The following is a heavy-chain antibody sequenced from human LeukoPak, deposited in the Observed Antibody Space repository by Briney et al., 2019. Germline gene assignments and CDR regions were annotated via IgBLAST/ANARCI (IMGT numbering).Heavy chain of an antibody. CDR3: AKDKGVERAQNKRGIFDY. CDR1: GFTFSSYA. J-gene: IGHJ4*02. Sequence: PGGSLRLSCAASGFTFSSYAMSWVRQAPGKGLEWVSSISGSGGSTYYADSVRGRFTISRDNSKNTLYLHMNSLRAEDSAVFYCAKDKGVERAQNKRGIFDYWGQGTLVTVSS. V-gene: IGHV3-23*01. D-gene: IGHD5-24*01. CDR2: ISGSGGST.